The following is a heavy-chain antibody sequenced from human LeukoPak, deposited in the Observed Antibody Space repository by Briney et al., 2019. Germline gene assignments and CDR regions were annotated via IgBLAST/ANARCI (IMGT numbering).Heavy chain of an antibody. CDR2: INSDGSST. CDR1: GFTFSKYW. J-gene: IGHJ4*02. Sequence: WGSLSLSCAASGFTFSKYWMPWVRQAPGKGLVWVSRINSDGSSTTYADSVKGRFTISRDNAKNTLYLQMNSLKTEDTAVYYCTRGRGYSYGWIGEKLLDYWGQGTLVTVSS. CDR3: TRGRGYSYGWIGEKLLDY. V-gene: IGHV3-74*01. D-gene: IGHD5-18*01.